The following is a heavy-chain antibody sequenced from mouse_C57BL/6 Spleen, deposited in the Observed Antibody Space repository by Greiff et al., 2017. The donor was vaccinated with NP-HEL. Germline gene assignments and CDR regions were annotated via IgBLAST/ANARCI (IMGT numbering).Heavy chain of an antibody. CDR2: ISYDGSN. D-gene: IGHD1-1*01. V-gene: IGHV3-6*01. Sequence: DVQLQESGPGLVKPSQSLSLTCSVTGYSITSGYYWNWIRQFPGNKLEWMGYISYDGSNNYNPSLKNRIPITRDTSKNQFFLKLNSVTTEDTATYYCARRNYYGSSYFDYWGQGTTLTVSS. CDR1: GYSITSGYY. J-gene: IGHJ2*01. CDR3: ARRNYYGSSYFDY.